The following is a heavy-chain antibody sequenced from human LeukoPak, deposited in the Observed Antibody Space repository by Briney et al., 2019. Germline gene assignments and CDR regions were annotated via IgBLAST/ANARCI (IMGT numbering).Heavy chain of an antibody. CDR1: GFTFDNYR. D-gene: IGHD1-26*01. Sequence: GGSLRLSCAASGFTFDNYRMSWVRQAPGKGLEWVSTVNADGGNTYYADSVKGRFTISGDNSKSTLILQMNSLRVEDTALYYCTKRVKYGGTWDHFADWGQGTLVTVSS. CDR3: TKRVKYGGTWDHFAD. J-gene: IGHJ4*02. CDR2: VNADGGNT. V-gene: IGHV3-23*01.